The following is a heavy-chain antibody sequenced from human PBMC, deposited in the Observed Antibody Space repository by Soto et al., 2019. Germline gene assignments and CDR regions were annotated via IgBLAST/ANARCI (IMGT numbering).Heavy chain of an antibody. CDR3: ARTYYDWGSYREPFDY. CDR2: IYVGNGNT. D-gene: IGHD3-16*02. V-gene: IGHV1-3*01. CDR1: GYSFTTYA. Sequence: QVQLVQSGAEVKKSGASQKVSCKASGYSFTTYAIHWVRQAPGQRLEWMGWIYVGNGNTKYSQKFQGRVTITRDTFASTAYMELSSLRSEDTAVYYCARTYYDWGSYREPFDYWGQGTLVTVSS. J-gene: IGHJ4*02.